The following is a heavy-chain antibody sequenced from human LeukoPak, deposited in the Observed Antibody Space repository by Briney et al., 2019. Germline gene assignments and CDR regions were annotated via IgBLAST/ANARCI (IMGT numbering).Heavy chain of an antibody. Sequence: GGSLRLSCAASGFTFSSYGMHWVRQAPGKGLEWVAVISYDGSNKYCADSVKGRFTISRDNSKNTLYLQMNSLRAEDTAVYYCAKDRGITFGGVIVSYYFDYWGQGTLVTVSS. CDR2: ISYDGSNK. J-gene: IGHJ4*02. V-gene: IGHV3-30*18. CDR3: AKDRGITFGGVIVSYYFDY. D-gene: IGHD3-16*02. CDR1: GFTFSSYG.